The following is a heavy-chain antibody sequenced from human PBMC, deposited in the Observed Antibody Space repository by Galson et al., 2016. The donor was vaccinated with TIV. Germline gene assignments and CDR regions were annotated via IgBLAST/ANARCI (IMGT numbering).Heavy chain of an antibody. D-gene: IGHD3-22*01. CDR2: IDWDDDK. J-gene: IGHJ4*02. CDR3: ARISGYYDSSGHYIPRSFDY. V-gene: IGHV2-70*11. Sequence: PALVKPPQTLTLTCTFSGFSLSTDGMCVNWIRQPPGKALEWLARIDWDDDKSYTSSLKTRLTISKDTSKNQVVLTMTNMEPVDTATYYCARISGYYDSSGHYIPRSFDYWGQGNLVTVSS. CDR1: GFSLSTDGMC.